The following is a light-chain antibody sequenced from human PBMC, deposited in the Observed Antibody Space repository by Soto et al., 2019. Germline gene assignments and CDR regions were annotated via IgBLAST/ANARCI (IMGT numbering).Light chain of an antibody. CDR3: AAWDDTLNGLYV. Sequence: QSVLTQPPSASGTPGQRVTISCSGSSSNIGSNTVNWYQQPPGTAPKLLIYSNNQRPSGVPDRFSGSRSGTSASPAISGLRSEDEADDYCAAWDDTLNGLYVFGTGTKLTVL. CDR1: SSNIGSNT. CDR2: SNN. J-gene: IGLJ1*01. V-gene: IGLV1-44*01.